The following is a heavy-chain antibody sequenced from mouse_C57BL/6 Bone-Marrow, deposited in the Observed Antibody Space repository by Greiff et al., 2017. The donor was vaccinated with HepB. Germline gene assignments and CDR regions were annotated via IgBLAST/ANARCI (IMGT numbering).Heavy chain of an antibody. J-gene: IGHJ2*01. CDR2: IYPGDGDT. Sequence: QVQLQQSGPELVKPGASVKISCKASGYAFSSSWMNWVKQRPGKGLEWIGRIYPGDGDTNYNGKFKGKATLTADKSSSTAYLHLSSLTSEDSAVYFCSRGMIYYGFFDYWGQGTTLTVSS. CDR3: SRGMIYYGFFDY. CDR1: GYAFSSSW. V-gene: IGHV1-82*01. D-gene: IGHD2-2*01.